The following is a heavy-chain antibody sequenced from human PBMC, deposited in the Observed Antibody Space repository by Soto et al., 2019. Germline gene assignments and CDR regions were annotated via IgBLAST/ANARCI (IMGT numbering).Heavy chain of an antibody. CDR1: GFTFSYTW. V-gene: IGHV3-15*01. D-gene: IGHD2-2*01. J-gene: IGHJ4*02. Sequence: EVQLVESGGGLVNPGGSLRLSCVASGFTFSYTWMSWVRQAPGKGLEWVGRIKSKTDGGTTDYVAPVKGRFNISRDDSKNTLYLQINSLKTEDKAMYYCATEMYCSSTSCPLTFHSWGQGTLVTVSS. CDR3: ATEMYCSSTSCPLTFHS. CDR2: IKSKTDGGTT.